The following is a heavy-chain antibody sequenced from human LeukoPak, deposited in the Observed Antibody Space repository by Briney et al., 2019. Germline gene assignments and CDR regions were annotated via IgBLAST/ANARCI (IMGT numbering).Heavy chain of an antibody. D-gene: IGHD3-10*01. Sequence: GESLKISCKGSGYTFTRYWIGWVRQMPGKGLEWMGIIYPGDSGIRYSPSFQGQVTISADKSISTAYLQWSSLKASDSAIYYCAREYYGSVDYWGQGTLVAVSS. CDR1: GYTFTRYW. V-gene: IGHV5-51*01. CDR3: AREYYGSVDY. J-gene: IGHJ4*02. CDR2: IYPGDSGI.